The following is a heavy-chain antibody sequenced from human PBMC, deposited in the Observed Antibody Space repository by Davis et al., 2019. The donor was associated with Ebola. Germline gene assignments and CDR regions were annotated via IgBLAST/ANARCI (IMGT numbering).Heavy chain of an antibody. V-gene: IGHV1-58*02. CDR2: IGVGNVNT. Sequence: AASVKVSCKASGFTFSNSAMQWVRQARGQRPEWIGSIGVGNVNTNYAQKFQGRVTITRDMSTSTSYLDLSNLRSEDTAVYYCTASAGTVGKFDYWGQGTLVTVSS. D-gene: IGHD1-14*01. CDR3: TASAGTVGKFDY. J-gene: IGHJ4*01. CDR1: GFTFSNSA.